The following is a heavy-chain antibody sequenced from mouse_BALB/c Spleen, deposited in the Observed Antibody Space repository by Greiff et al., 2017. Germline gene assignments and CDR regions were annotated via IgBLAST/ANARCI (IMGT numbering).Heavy chain of an antibody. CDR1: GFTFSSYG. Sequence: EVKVVESGGDLVKPGGSLKLSCAASGFTFSSYGMSWVRQTPDKRLEWVATISSGGSYTYYPDSVKGRFTISRDNAKNTLYLQMSSLKSEDTAMYYCARREPTDCMDYWGQGTSVTVSA. J-gene: IGHJ4*01. CDR2: ISSGGSYT. V-gene: IGHV5-6*02. CDR3: ARREPTDCMDY. D-gene: IGHD1-1*01.